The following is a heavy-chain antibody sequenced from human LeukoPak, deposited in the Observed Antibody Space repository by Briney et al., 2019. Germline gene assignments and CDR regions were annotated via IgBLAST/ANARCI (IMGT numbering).Heavy chain of an antibody. CDR1: GGSISSSSYY. V-gene: IGHV4-39*01. J-gene: IGHJ4*02. CDR2: IYYSGST. Sequence: PSETLSLTCTVSGGSISSSSYYWGWIRQPPGKGLEWTGSIYYSGSTYYNPSLKSRVTISVDTSKNQFSLKLSSVTAADTAVYYCARTHDYYDSSGYFNYFDYWGQGTLVTVSS. D-gene: IGHD3-22*01. CDR3: ARTHDYYDSSGYFNYFDY.